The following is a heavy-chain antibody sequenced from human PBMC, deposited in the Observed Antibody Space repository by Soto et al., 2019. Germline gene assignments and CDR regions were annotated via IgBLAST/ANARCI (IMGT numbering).Heavy chain of an antibody. CDR2: IVVGSGNT. CDR1: GFTFTSSA. Sequence: ASVKVSCKASGFTFTSSAVQWVRQARGQRLEWIGWIVVGSGNTNYAQKFQERVTITRDMSTSTAYMELSSLRSEDTAVYYCAAAYCSSTSCSTAVYYYGMDVWGQGTTVTVSS. V-gene: IGHV1-58*01. CDR3: AAAYCSSTSCSTAVYYYGMDV. J-gene: IGHJ6*02. D-gene: IGHD2-2*01.